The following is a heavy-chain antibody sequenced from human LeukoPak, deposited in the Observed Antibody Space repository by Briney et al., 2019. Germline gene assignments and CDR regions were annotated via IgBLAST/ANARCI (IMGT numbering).Heavy chain of an antibody. CDR1: GGSISSGGYS. CDR2: INHSGST. J-gene: IGHJ4*02. D-gene: IGHD6-13*01. Sequence: KASETLSLTCAVSGGSISSGGYSWSWIRQPPGKGLEWIGEINHSGSTNYNPSLKSRVTISVDTSKNQFSLKLSSVTAADTAVYYCARVGAAATRDRGYFDYWGQGTLVTVSS. CDR3: ARVGAAATRDRGYFDY. V-gene: IGHV4-34*01.